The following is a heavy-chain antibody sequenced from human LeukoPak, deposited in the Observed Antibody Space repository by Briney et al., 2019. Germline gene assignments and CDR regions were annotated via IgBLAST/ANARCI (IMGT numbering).Heavy chain of an antibody. J-gene: IGHJ6*03. CDR2: INPNSGGT. D-gene: IGHD3-22*01. Sequence: ASVKVSCKASGYTFTGYYMHWVRQAPGQGLEWMGWINPNSGGTNYAQKFQGRVTMTRDTSISTAYMELSRLRSDDTAVYYCARANYYDSSGYNYYYYMDVWGKGTTVTVSS. CDR1: GYTFTGYY. V-gene: IGHV1-2*02. CDR3: ARANYYDSSGYNYYYYMDV.